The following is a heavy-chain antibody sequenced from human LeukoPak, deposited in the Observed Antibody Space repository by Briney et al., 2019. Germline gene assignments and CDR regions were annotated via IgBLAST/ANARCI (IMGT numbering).Heavy chain of an antibody. J-gene: IGHJ4*02. V-gene: IGHV4-59*08. Sequence: SETLSLTCTVSGDSLSSHYWSWIRQPPGMGLEWIGYIYGSGSTHYDPSLRSRVTISEDTSKNQFSLKLTSVTAADTAVYYCARNVGRYSHDSWGQGTLVTVSS. CDR3: ARNVGRYSHDS. D-gene: IGHD6-19*01. CDR1: GDSLSSHY. CDR2: IYGSGST.